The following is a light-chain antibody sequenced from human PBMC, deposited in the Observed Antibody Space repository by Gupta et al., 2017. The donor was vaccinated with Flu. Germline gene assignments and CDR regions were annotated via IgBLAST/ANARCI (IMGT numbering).Light chain of an antibody. Sequence: RSPSSALVAEIITIICRVSPDIDNTLTRSPQTPVKAPRLLLLGASNAYLGLPPRFSGTGSALDFTLTINTLQPEAFANYPCQQTYSTPWTFGPGTRVDFK. CDR1: PDIDNT. CDR2: GAS. V-gene: IGKV1-39*01. CDR3: QQTYSTPWT. J-gene: IGKJ1*01.